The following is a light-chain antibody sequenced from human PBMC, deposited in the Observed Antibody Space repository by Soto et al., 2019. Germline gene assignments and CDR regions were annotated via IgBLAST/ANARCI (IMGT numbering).Light chain of an antibody. Sequence: ETVMTQSPATLSVSPGERATLSCRASQNVTTDLAWYQQKPGQAPSLLIFDASTRATGVPAMFSGSGSRTEFTLTISSLQSEDFAVYYCQQYNNWPRGSFGQGTKVEIK. CDR1: QNVTTD. CDR3: QQYNNWPRGS. CDR2: DAS. J-gene: IGKJ1*01. V-gene: IGKV3-15*01.